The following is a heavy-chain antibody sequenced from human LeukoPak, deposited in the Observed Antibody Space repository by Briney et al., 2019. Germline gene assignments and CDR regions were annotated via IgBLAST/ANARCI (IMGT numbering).Heavy chain of an antibody. J-gene: IGHJ5*02. D-gene: IGHD4-17*01. Sequence: SETLSLTCTVSGVSISSDYWSWIWLPPGKGLEWIGYIYYSGSSNYNPSLKSRVTMLVDTSKNQFSLKLTSVTAADTAVYYCARRLRQNLFDPWGQGTLVTVSS. CDR1: GVSISSDY. CDR2: IYYSGSS. CDR3: ARRLRQNLFDP. V-gene: IGHV4-59*08.